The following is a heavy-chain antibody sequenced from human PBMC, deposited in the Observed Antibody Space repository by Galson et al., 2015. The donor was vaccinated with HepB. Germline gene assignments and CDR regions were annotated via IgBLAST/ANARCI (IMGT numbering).Heavy chain of an antibody. CDR3: ARVHKTFDFWSGHGGSFDY. J-gene: IGHJ4*01. D-gene: IGHD3-3*01. CDR2: IYYTGST. V-gene: IGHV4-59*01. CDR1: NGSISRYY. Sequence: SETLSLTCTVSNGSISRYYWAWIRQPPGQRLEWIGYIYYTGSTKYNPSLKSRVSISVDTTESQFSLNLSSMTAADTAIYYCARVHKTFDFWSGHGGSFDYWGHGTLVTVSS.